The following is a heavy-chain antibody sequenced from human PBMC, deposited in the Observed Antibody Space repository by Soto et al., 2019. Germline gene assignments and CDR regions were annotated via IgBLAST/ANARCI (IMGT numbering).Heavy chain of an antibody. D-gene: IGHD3-16*01. Sequence: GGSLRLSCAASGFTFSSYGMHWVRQAPGKGLEGVAVIWYDGSNKYYADSVKGRFTISRDNSKNTLYLQMNSLRAEDTAVYYCARNGGGSYYSMDFWGKGPTVTVSS. CDR1: GFTFSSYG. CDR3: ARNGGGSYYSMDF. V-gene: IGHV3-33*01. J-gene: IGHJ6*03. CDR2: IWYDGSNK.